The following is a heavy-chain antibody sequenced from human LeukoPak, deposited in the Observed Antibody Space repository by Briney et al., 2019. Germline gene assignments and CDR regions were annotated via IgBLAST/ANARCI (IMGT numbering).Heavy chain of an antibody. J-gene: IGHJ4*02. D-gene: IGHD5-12*01. V-gene: IGHV3-7*01. CDR1: GFTFSSYS. Sequence: PGGSLRLSCAASGFTFSSYSMSWVRQAPGKGLEWVANINQGGSVKYYVDSVKGRFTNSRDDAKNSLYVQMNSLRDEDTAVYYCARVGYSGWNLEYWGQGTLVTVSS. CDR2: INQGGSVK. CDR3: ARVGYSGWNLEY.